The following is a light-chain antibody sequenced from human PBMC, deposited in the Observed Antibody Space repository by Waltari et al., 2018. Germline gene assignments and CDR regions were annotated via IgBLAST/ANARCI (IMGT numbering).Light chain of an antibody. CDR3: QHSYGTPPT. J-gene: IGKJ4*01. CDR2: DAS. CDR1: QSVRTY. V-gene: IGKV1-39*01. Sequence: DIQMTQSPSSLSASVGDSVTITCRASQSVRTYLHWYQHQPGRAPRLVIYDASTLQRGVPSRFTGGGSGTLFTLTIRGLQPEDFATYYCQHSYGTPPTFGGGTRVEI.